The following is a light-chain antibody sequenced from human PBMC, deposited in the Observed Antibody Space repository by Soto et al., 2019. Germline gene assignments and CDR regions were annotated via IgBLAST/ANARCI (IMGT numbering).Light chain of an antibody. CDR2: GAS. V-gene: IGKV3-15*01. CDR1: QSVISR. CDR3: QQYGSSPVA. J-gene: IGKJ4*02. Sequence: DILRTQSPATLSVSAGERTSLACRASQSVISRLAWYQQKPGQAPRLLIYGASTRATGIPARFSGSGSGTEFTLTISRLEPDDFAVYYCQQYGSSPVAFGGGTKVDIK.